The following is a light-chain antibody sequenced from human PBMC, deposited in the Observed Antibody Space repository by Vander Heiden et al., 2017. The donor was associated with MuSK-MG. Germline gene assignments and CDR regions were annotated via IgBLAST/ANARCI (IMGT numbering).Light chain of an antibody. V-gene: IGKV1-39*01. CDR1: QSISSY. Sequence: DITMTQSPSSLSASVGDRVTITCRASQSISSYLNWYQQKPGKAPKLLIYAASSLQSGVPSRFSGSGSGTDFTLTISSLQPEDFATYYCQQSYSTPYTFGQGTKVEIK. CDR3: QQSYSTPYT. CDR2: AAS. J-gene: IGKJ2*01.